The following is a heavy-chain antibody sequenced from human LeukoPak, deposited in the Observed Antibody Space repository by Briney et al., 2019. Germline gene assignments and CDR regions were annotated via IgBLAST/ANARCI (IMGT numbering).Heavy chain of an antibody. Sequence: GGSLRLSCTASGFTFSTYSMNWVRQAPGKGLEWVASISDRGTYIYYADSVKGRFTISRDNAKNSLYLQMNSLRAEDTAVYYCARVIFWSGYPFDYWGQGTLVTVSS. CDR3: ARVIFWSGYPFDY. CDR1: GFTFSTYS. D-gene: IGHD3-3*01. J-gene: IGHJ4*02. CDR2: ISDRGTYI. V-gene: IGHV3-21*01.